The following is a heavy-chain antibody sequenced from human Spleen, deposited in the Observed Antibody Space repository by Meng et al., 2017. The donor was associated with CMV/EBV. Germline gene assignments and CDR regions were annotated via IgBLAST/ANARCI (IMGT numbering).Heavy chain of an antibody. D-gene: IGHD3-10*01. CDR2: ISSSSSYI. CDR3: AKDFGGSGSGFDF. Sequence: GGSLRLSCAASGFTFSSYSMNWVRQAPGKGLEWVSSISSSSSYIYYADSVKGRFTISRDNAKNSLYLQMNSLRTEDTALYYCAKDFGGSGSGFDFWGQGTLVTVSS. V-gene: IGHV3-21*04. CDR1: GFTFSSYS. J-gene: IGHJ4*02.